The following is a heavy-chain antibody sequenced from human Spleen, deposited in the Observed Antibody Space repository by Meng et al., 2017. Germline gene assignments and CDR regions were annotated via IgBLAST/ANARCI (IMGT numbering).Heavy chain of an antibody. CDR3: ARGAIGGTYYEEYFPN. CDR2: ISYDGSNK. J-gene: IGHJ1*01. Sequence: GLLVRSRGGFVKPVWSLGLSCEASGFTCSSYAMHWVRQAPGKGLEWVAVISYDGSNKYYADSVKGRFTISRDNSKNTLYLQMNSLRAEDTAVYYCARGAIGGTYYEEYFPNWGQGTLVTVSS. V-gene: IGHV3-30*01. CDR1: GFTCSSYA. D-gene: IGHD1-26*01.